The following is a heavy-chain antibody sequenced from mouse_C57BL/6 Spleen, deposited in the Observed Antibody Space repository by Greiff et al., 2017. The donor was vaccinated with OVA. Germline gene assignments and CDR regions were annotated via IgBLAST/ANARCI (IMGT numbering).Heavy chain of an antibody. J-gene: IGHJ2*01. V-gene: IGHV1-82*01. D-gene: IGHD2-5*01. Sequence: QVQLQQSGPELVQPGASVKLSCKASGYAFSSSWMNWVKQRPGKGLEWIGRIYPGDGDTNYNGKFKGKATLTADKSSSTAYMQLSSLTSEDSAIYFCARGYSNYGYFDYWGQGTTLTVSS. CDR3: ARGYSNYGYFDY. CDR2: IYPGDGDT. CDR1: GYAFSSSW.